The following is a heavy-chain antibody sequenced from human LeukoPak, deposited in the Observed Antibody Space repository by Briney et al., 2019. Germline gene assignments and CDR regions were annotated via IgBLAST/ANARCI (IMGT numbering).Heavy chain of an antibody. V-gene: IGHV3-33*06. D-gene: IGHD6-19*01. J-gene: IGHJ3*02. CDR1: GFTFSSYG. CDR2: IWYDGTNK. Sequence: GGSLRLSCAASGFTFSSYGMHWVRQAPGEGLEWVAVIWYDGTNKYYADSVKGRFTISRDNSKNTLYLQMNSLRAEDTAVYYCAKDLIRYSSGSNAFDIWGQGTMVTVSS. CDR3: AKDLIRYSSGSNAFDI.